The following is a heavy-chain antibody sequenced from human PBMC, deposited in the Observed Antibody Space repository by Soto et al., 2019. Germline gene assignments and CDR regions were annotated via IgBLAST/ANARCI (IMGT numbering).Heavy chain of an antibody. J-gene: IGHJ6*02. CDR1: GYTFTGYY. CDR2: INPNSGGT. CDR3: ARDKASIAAAGTHDYYYYGMDV. V-gene: IGHV1-2*04. D-gene: IGHD6-13*01. Sequence: ASVKVSCKASGYTFTGYYMHWVRQAPGQGLEWMGWINPNSGGTNYAQKFQGWVTMTRDTSISTAYMELSRLRSDDTAVYYCARDKASIAAAGTHDYYYYGMDVWGQGTTVTVSS.